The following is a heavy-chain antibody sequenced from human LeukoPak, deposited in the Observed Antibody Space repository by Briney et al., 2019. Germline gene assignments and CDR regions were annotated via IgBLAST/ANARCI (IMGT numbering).Heavy chain of an antibody. CDR2: IYTSGST. V-gene: IGHV4-4*07. D-gene: IGHD5-18*01. CDR3: ARDPYSYGPNDAFDI. Sequence: SETLSLTCTVSGGSISSYYWSWIRQPAGKGLEWIGRIYTSGSTNYNPSLKSRVTMSVDTSKNQFSLKLSSVTAADTAVYYCARDPYSYGPNDAFDIWGQGTVVTVSS. CDR1: GGSISSYY. J-gene: IGHJ3*02.